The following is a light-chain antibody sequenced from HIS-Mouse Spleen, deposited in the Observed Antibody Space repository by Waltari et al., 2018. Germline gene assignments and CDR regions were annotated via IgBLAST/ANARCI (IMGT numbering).Light chain of an antibody. V-gene: IGKV3-15*01. CDR3: QQYNNWPPWT. Sequence: EIVMTQSPANLSVSPGEGATLSCRASQSVSSNLAWYQQKPGQAPRLLIYGASTRATGIPARFSGSGSGTEFTLTISRMQSEDFAVYYCQQYNNWPPWTFGQGTKVEIK. CDR2: GAS. J-gene: IGKJ1*01. CDR1: QSVSSN.